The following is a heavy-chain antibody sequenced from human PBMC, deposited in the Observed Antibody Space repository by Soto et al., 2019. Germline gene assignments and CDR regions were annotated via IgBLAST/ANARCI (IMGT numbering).Heavy chain of an antibody. CDR1: GFTFSSYA. D-gene: IGHD2-21*02. V-gene: IGHV3-30-3*01. CDR3: SAGGGGDWGDY. J-gene: IGHJ4*02. Sequence: QVQLVESGGGVVQPGRSLRLSCAASGFTFSSYAMHWVRQAPGKGLEWVAVISYDGSNKYYADSVKGRFTISRDNSKNTVDLPMNSLRAEDTAVYYCSAGGGGDWGDYWGQGTLVTVSS. CDR2: ISYDGSNK.